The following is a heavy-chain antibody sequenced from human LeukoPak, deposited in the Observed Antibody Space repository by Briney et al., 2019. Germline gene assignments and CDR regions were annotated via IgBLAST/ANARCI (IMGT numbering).Heavy chain of an antibody. Sequence: PGGSLRLSCAASGFTFSSYAMHWVRQAPGKGLEWVAVISYDGSNKYYADSVKGRFTISRDNSKNTLYLQMNSLRAEDTAVYYCARELMATITNAFDIWGQGTMVTVSS. CDR2: ISYDGSNK. CDR1: GFTFSSYA. V-gene: IGHV3-30-3*01. J-gene: IGHJ3*02. D-gene: IGHD5-24*01. CDR3: ARELMATITNAFDI.